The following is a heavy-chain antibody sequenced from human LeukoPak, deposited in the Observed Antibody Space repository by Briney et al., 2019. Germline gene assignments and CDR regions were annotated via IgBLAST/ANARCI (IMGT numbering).Heavy chain of an antibody. Sequence: GGSLRLSCAASGFTFSSYWMSWVRQAPGKGLEWVANIKQDGSEKYYVDSVKGRFTISRDNAKNSLYLQMNSLRAEDTAVYNCARGKATITWYYFDYWGQGTLVTVSS. CDR3: ARGKATITWYYFDY. CDR1: GFTFSSYW. CDR2: IKQDGSEK. V-gene: IGHV3-7*01. D-gene: IGHD5-12*01. J-gene: IGHJ4*02.